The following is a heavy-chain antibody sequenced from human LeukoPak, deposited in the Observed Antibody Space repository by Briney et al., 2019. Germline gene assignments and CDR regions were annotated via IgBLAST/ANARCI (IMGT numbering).Heavy chain of an antibody. CDR3: ARSMGSSSFFFDY. J-gene: IGHJ4*02. CDR1: GFTFRTYS. D-gene: IGHD6-6*01. CDR2: ISSTSGYI. Sequence: GGSLRLSCAASGFTFRTYSMNWVRQAPGKGLEWVSSISSTSGYIYYADSVKGRFTISRDNAKNSLYLQMNSLRAEDTAVYYCARSMGSSSFFFDYWGQGTLVTVSS. V-gene: IGHV3-21*01.